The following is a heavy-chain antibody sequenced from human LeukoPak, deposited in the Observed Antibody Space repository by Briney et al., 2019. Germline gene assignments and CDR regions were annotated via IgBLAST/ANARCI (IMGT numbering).Heavy chain of an antibody. CDR1: GGSISSYY. CDR3: ARSSRGITFGGVIVDYFDY. V-gene: IGHV4-59*01. J-gene: IGHJ4*02. D-gene: IGHD3-16*02. Sequence: SETLSLTCTVSGGSISSYYWSWIRQPPGKGLEWIGYIYYSGSTNYNPSLKSRVTISVDTSKNQFSLKLSSVTAADTAVYYCARSSRGITFGGVIVDYFDYWGQGTLVTVSS. CDR2: IYYSGST.